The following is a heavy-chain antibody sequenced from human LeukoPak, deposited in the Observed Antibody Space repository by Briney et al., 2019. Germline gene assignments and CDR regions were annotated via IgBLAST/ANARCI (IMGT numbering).Heavy chain of an antibody. CDR1: GFTFRNYA. J-gene: IGHJ3*01. V-gene: IGHV3-23*01. D-gene: IGHD2-8*01. CDR2: ISGSGDTT. CDR3: AKRRNNDPYSGLHVFDV. Sequence: GGSLRLSCAASGFTFRNYAMTWVRQAPGKGPEWVSGISGSGDTTYYADSVKGRFTISRDNSKNTLDLQMSSLRAEDTAVYYCAKRRNNDPYSGLHVFDVWGQGTMGTV.